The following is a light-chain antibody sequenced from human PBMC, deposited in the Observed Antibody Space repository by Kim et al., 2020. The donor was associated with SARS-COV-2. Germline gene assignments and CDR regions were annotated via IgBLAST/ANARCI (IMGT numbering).Light chain of an antibody. Sequence: DIQMTQSPSSVSASVGDRVTITCRASQYISRCLAWYQQKPGKAPKLLIYAASSFQSGVPSRFSGSTSGTDFTLTISSLQPEDVATYYCQKGNSFTPTFGGETKVDIK. CDR3: QKGNSFTPT. J-gene: IGKJ4*01. CDR2: AAS. V-gene: IGKV1-12*01. CDR1: QYISRC.